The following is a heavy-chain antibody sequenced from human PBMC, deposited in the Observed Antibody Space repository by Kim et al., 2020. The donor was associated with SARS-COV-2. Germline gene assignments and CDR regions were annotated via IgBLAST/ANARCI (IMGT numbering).Heavy chain of an antibody. D-gene: IGHD3-10*01. J-gene: IGHJ5*02. Sequence: SETLSLTCTVSGGSISSSSYYWGWIRQPPGKGLEWVGSIYYSGSTYYNPSLKSRVSISVHTSMNQFSLKLSSVTAADTAVYYCARHGEGRGSGNLAQSRTWGQGTLVTVSS. V-gene: IGHV4-39*01. CDR2: IYYSGST. CDR3: ARHGEGRGSGNLAQSRT. CDR1: GGSISSSSYY.